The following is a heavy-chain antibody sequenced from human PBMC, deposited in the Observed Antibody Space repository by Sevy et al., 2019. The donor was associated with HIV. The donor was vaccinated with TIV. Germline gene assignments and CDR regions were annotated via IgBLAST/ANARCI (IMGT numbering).Heavy chain of an antibody. V-gene: IGHV3-33*01. Sequence: GGSLRLSCAASGFTFSSYGMHWVRQAPGKGLEWVAVIWYDGSNKYYADSVKGRFTISRDNSKNTLYLQMNSLRAEDTAVYYCARGRARLRGAFDIWGQGTMVTVSS. CDR1: GFTFSSYG. CDR2: IWYDGSNK. D-gene: IGHD5-12*01. J-gene: IGHJ3*02. CDR3: ARGRARLRGAFDI.